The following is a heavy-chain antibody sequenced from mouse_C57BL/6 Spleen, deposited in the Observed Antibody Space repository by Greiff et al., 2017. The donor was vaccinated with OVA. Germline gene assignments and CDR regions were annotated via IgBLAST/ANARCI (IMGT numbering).Heavy chain of an antibody. V-gene: IGHV1-61*01. D-gene: IGHD1-1*01. CDR3: ARRDYGTIYWYFDV. CDR1: GYTFTSYW. CDR2: IYPSDSET. Sequence: QVQLQQPGAELVRPGSSVKLSCKASGYTFTSYWMDWVKQRPGQGLEWIGNIYPSDSETHYNQKFKDKATLTVDKSSSTAYMQLSSLTSEDSAVYYCARRDYGTIYWYFDVWGTGTTVTVSS. J-gene: IGHJ1*03.